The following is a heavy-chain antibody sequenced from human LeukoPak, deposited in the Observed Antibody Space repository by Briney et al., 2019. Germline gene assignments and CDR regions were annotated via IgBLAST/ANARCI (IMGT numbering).Heavy chain of an antibody. J-gene: IGHJ4*02. CDR2: INHSGST. CDR1: GGSFSGYY. CDR3: ARALRGYSYGYDTFDY. V-gene: IGHV4-34*01. D-gene: IGHD5-18*01. Sequence: SETLSLTCAVYGGSFSGYYWSWIRQPPGKGLEWIGEINHSGSTNYNPSLKSRVTISVDTSKNQFSLKLSSVTAADTAVYHCARALRGYSYGYDTFDYWGQGTLVTVSS.